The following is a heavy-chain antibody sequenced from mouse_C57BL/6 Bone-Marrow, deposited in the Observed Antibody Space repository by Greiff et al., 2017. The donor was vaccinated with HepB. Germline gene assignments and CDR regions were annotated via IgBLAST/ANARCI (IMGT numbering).Heavy chain of an antibody. J-gene: IGHJ3*01. Sequence: VQLQQSGPELVKPGASVKIPCKASGYTFTDYNMDWVKQSHGKSLEWIGDINPNNGGTIYNQKFKGKATLTVDKSSSTAYMELRSLTSEDTAVYYCARSLYYYSSSTFAYWGQGTLVTVSA. CDR3: ARSLYYYSSSTFAY. CDR2: INPNNGGT. D-gene: IGHD1-1*01. CDR1: GYTFTDYN. V-gene: IGHV1-18*01.